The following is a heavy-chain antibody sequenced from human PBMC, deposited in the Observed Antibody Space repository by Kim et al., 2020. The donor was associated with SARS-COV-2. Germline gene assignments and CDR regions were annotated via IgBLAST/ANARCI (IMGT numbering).Heavy chain of an antibody. Sequence: SETLSLTCTVSGDSINTSYWSWIRQPPGKGLEWVAYIHYSGSTNHNPSLKSRVTISTDTSENQFSLRLTSVTAADTAVYYCARLRQEYATFRRAYSYY. CDR3: ARLRQEYATFRRAYSYY. J-gene: IGHJ6*01. CDR2: IHYSGST. V-gene: IGHV4-59*08. CDR1: GDSINTSY. D-gene: IGHD2-2*01.